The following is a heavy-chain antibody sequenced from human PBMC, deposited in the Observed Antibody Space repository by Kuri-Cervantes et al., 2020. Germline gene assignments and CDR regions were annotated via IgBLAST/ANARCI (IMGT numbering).Heavy chain of an antibody. J-gene: IGHJ4*02. Sequence: GESLKISCVASGFTFNHYWMTWVRQAPGKGLEWVAGISAAFSDTYYRDSVKGRFTISRDNSKNMLYLQMSSLRAEDTAVYYCAKDRLIRGSSFFDSWGQGTLVTVSS. D-gene: IGHD1-26*01. CDR2: ISAAFSDT. V-gene: IGHV3-23*01. CDR1: GFTFNHYW. CDR3: AKDRLIRGSSFFDS.